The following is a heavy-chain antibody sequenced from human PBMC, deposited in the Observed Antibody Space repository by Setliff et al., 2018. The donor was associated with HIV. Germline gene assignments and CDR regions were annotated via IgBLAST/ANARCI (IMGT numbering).Heavy chain of an antibody. CDR1: GFTFSSYW. CDR3: ARGRRVSSNYYYYYYMDV. J-gene: IGHJ6*03. D-gene: IGHD2-2*01. Sequence: SGGSLRLSCAASGFTFSSYWMSWVRQAPGKGLEWVANIKQDGSEKYYVDSVKGRFTISRDNAKNSLYLQMNSLRAEDTAVYYCARGRRVSSNYYYYYYMDVWGKGTTVTVSS. CDR2: IKQDGSEK. V-gene: IGHV3-7*03.